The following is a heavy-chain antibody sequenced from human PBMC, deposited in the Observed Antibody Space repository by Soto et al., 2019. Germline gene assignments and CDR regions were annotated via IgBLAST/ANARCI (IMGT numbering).Heavy chain of an antibody. CDR1: GFTFSSYA. CDR3: AKDQVRAVTDVESDY. D-gene: IGHD6-19*01. V-gene: IGHV3-30-3*01. CDR2: ISYDGSNN. Sequence: PGGSLRLSCAASGFTFSSYAMHWVRQAPGKGLEWVAVISYDGSNNYYADSVKGRFTISRDNSKNTLYLQMNSLRAEDTAVYYCAKDQVRAVTDVESDYWGQGTQVTVSS. J-gene: IGHJ4*02.